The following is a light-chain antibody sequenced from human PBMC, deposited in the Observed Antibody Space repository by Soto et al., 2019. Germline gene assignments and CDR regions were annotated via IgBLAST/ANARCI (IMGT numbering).Light chain of an antibody. Sequence: QPVLTQSSSASASLGSSVKLTCTLSSGHSSYIIAWHQQQPGKASRYLMKLEGSGSYNKGSGVPDRFSGSSSVADRYLTISNLQFEDEANYYCETWDSNTRGFGGGTKLTVL. CDR2: LEGSGSY. CDR1: SGHSSYI. CDR3: ETWDSNTRG. J-gene: IGLJ2*01. V-gene: IGLV4-60*02.